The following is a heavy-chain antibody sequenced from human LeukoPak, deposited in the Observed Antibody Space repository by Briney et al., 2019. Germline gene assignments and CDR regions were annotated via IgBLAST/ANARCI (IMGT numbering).Heavy chain of an antibody. CDR2: ISSSSSYI. CDR1: GFTFSSYS. CDR3: ARVLMVYAMDY. J-gene: IGHJ4*02. Sequence: GGSLRLSCAASGFTFSSYSMNWVRQAPEKGLEWVSSISSSSSYIYYADSVKGRFTISRDNAKNSLYLQMNSLRAEDTAVYYCARVLMVYAMDYWGQGTLVTVSS. D-gene: IGHD2-8*01. V-gene: IGHV3-21*01.